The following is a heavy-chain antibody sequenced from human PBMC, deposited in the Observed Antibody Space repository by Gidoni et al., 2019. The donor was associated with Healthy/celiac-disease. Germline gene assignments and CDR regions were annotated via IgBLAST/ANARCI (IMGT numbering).Heavy chain of an antibody. CDR3: AKGLRKVREFDY. D-gene: IGHD4-17*01. Sequence: EVQLLESGGGLVQPGGSLRLSCAASGFPFSSYAMSWVRQAPGKGREWVSAISGSGGSTYYADSVKGRFTISRDNSKNTLYLQMNSLRAEDTAVYYCAKGLRKVREFDYWGQGTLVTVSS. V-gene: IGHV3-23*01. CDR2: ISGSGGST. J-gene: IGHJ4*02. CDR1: GFPFSSYA.